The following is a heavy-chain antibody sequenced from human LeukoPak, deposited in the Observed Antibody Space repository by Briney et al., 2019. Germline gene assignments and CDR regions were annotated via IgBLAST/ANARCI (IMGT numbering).Heavy chain of an antibody. D-gene: IGHD2-2*01. J-gene: IGHJ6*04. CDR3: TTFGTSWGRYYYGMDV. CDR2: IKSKTDGGTT. CDR1: GFTFSSAW. V-gene: IGHV3-15*01. Sequence: GGSLRLSCAASGFTFSSAWMSWVRQAPGKGLEWGGRIKSKTDGGTTDYAAPGKGRFTISRDDSKNTLYLQMNSLKTEDTAVYYCTTFGTSWGRYYYGMDVWGKGTTVTVSS.